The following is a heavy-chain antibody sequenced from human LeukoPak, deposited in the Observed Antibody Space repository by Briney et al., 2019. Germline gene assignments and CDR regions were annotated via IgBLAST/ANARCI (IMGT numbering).Heavy chain of an antibody. V-gene: IGHV3-74*03. Sequence: GGSLRLSCAASGFTFSSFWMHWVRQAPGKGLVWVSRVSDDRSTTTYADSVKGRFTISRDNAKNTLYLQMNSLRPEDTAVYYCVRHNAARAFDIWGQGTMVIVSS. CDR1: GFTFSSFW. CDR3: VRHNAARAFDI. J-gene: IGHJ3*02. CDR2: VSDDRSTT. D-gene: IGHD1-1*01.